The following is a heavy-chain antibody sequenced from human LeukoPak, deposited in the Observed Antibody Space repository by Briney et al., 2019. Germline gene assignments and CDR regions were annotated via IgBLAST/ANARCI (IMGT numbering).Heavy chain of an antibody. CDR3: ASVLRGSFDY. Sequence: SETLSLTCTVSGGSISSSSYYWGWIRQPPGKGLEWIGSIYYSGSTYYNPSLKSRVTISVDTSKNQFSLKLSSVTAADTVVYYCASVLRGSFDYWGQGTLVTVSS. V-gene: IGHV4-39*07. J-gene: IGHJ4*02. CDR1: GGSISSSSYY. D-gene: IGHD3-10*01. CDR2: IYYSGST.